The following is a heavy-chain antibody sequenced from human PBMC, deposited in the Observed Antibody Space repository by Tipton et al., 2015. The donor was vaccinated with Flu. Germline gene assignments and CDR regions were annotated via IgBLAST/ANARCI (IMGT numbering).Heavy chain of an antibody. J-gene: IGHJ4*02. CDR1: GYSISSGYY. CDR2: IYHSGST. Sequence: GLVKPSETLSLTCIVSGYSISSGYYWGWIRQPPGKGLEWIGSIYHSGSTYYNPSLKSRVTISVDTSKNQSSLKLSSVTAADTAVYYCARGIYISSSWYVGRGDPNKNDYWGQGTLVTVSS. CDR3: ARGIYISSSWYVGRGDPNKNDY. D-gene: IGHD6-13*01. V-gene: IGHV4-38-2*02.